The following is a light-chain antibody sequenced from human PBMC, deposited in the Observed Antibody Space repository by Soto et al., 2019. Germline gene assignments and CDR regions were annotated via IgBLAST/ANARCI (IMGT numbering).Light chain of an antibody. V-gene: IGLV2-14*01. CDR2: EVS. CDR1: SSDVGGYHY. J-gene: IGLJ2*01. Sequence: QSVLTQPASVSGSPGQSITISCTGTSSDVGGYHYVSWYQYHPGKAPKLMIYEVSNRPSGISSRFSGSKSGNTASLTISGLQAEDEAHYYCSSYTTSGTPVFGGGTKLTVL. CDR3: SSYTTSGTPV.